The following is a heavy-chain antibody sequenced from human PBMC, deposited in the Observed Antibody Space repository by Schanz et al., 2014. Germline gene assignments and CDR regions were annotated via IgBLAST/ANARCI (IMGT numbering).Heavy chain of an antibody. D-gene: IGHD5-12*01. V-gene: IGHV3-21*04. CDR2: ISATSNFV. CDR1: GFNLRRYS. J-gene: IGHJ4*02. CDR3: ARDPNSVNEIDY. Sequence: QLVESGGGLVKPGGSLRLSCATSGFNLRRYSMNWVRQAPGGGLEWVSSISATSNFVHYAASVEGRFTVSRDNANNVMYLQMNSLRVGDTAVYYCARDPNSVNEIDYWGQGTLVTVSS.